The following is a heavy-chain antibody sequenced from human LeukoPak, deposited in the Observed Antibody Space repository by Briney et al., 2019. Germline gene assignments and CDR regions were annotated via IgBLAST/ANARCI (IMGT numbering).Heavy chain of an antibody. CDR1: GGTFSSYA. V-gene: IGHV1-69*10. D-gene: IGHD5-12*01. CDR3: ASLEGIVATITAFDI. J-gene: IGHJ3*02. CDR2: IIPIFGIA. Sequence: GASVKVSCKASGGTFSSYAISWVRQAPGQGLEWMGGIIPIFGIANYAQKFQGRVTITADKSTSTAYMELSSMRSEDTAVYYCASLEGIVATITAFDIWGQGTMVTVSS.